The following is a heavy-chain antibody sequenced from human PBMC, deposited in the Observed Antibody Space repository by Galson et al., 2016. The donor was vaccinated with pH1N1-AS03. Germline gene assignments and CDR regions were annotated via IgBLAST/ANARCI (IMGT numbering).Heavy chain of an antibody. D-gene: IGHD3-22*01. CDR1: GFTFSSYS. J-gene: IGHJ3*02. V-gene: IGHV3-21*01. CDR3: AYDSRGYDTLDI. Sequence: SLRLSCAASGFTFSSYSMNWVRQAPGKGLEWVSSISSDPTYTYYADSVTGRFTISRDNAKNSLYLQLSSLGVEDTAVYYCAYDSRGYDTLDIWGQGTLVTVSS. CDR2: ISSDPTYT.